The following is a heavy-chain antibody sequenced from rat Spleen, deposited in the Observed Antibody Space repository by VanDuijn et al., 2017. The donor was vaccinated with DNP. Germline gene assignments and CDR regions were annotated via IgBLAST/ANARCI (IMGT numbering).Heavy chain of an antibody. CDR3: ATGVYGGYDNWFAN. V-gene: IGHV5S13*01. Sequence: EVHLVESGGGLVQPGRSLKLSCVASGFTFSKYGMAWVRPAPTKGLEWVASISTSGEYAHYRDSVKGRFTISRDNAKDTQYLQMDSLRSEDTATYYCATGVYGGYDNWFANWGRGTLVTVSS. D-gene: IGHD1-11*01. J-gene: IGHJ3*01. CDR1: GFTFSKYG. CDR2: ISTSGEYA.